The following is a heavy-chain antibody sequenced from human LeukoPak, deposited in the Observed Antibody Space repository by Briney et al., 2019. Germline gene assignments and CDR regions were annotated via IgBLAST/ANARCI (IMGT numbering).Heavy chain of an antibody. V-gene: IGHV1-18*01. Sequence: GASVKVSCKASGGTFSSYAISWVRQAPGQGVEWMGWISAYNGNTNYAQKLQGRVTMTTDTSTSTAYMELRSLRSDDTAVYYCARGKDSLPDAFDIWGQGTMVTVSS. CDR2: ISAYNGNT. CDR1: GGTFSSYA. J-gene: IGHJ3*02. CDR3: ARGKDSLPDAFDI. D-gene: IGHD2-15*01.